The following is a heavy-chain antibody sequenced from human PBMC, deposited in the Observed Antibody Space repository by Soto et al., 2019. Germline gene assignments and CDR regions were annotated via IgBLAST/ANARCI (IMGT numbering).Heavy chain of an antibody. V-gene: IGHV4-34*01. D-gene: IGHD3-10*01. Sequence: QVQLQQWGAGLLKPSETLSLTCAVYGGSFSGYQWSWIRQTPGKGLEWTGEINDSGNINFNPSHKSRVTILLDTPKKQISLKLSSVTAADSAVYYCARGLILWFGELSRRGGYYYYMDVWGKGTTVTVSS. J-gene: IGHJ6*03. CDR1: GGSFSGYQ. CDR2: INDSGNI. CDR3: ARGLILWFGELSRRGGYYYYMDV.